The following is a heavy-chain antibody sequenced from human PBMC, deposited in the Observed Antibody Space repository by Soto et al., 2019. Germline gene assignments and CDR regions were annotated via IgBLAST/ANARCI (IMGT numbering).Heavy chain of an antibody. CDR1: GFTFDDYA. Sequence: GGSLRLSCAVSGFTFDDYAMHWVRQAPGKGLEWVSGISWNSGSIGYADSVKGRFTISRDNAKNSLYLQMNSLRAEDTALYYCAKDEKGYSSGWYEYYYYGMDVWGQGTTVTVSS. J-gene: IGHJ6*02. CDR2: ISWNSGSI. V-gene: IGHV3-9*01. D-gene: IGHD6-19*01. CDR3: AKDEKGYSSGWYEYYYYGMDV.